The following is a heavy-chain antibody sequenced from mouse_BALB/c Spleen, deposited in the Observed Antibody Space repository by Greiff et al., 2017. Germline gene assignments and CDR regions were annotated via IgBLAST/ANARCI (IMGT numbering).Heavy chain of an antibody. V-gene: IGHV1S81*02. Sequence: QVQPQQSGAELVKPGASVKLSCKASGYTFTSYYMYWVKQRPGQGLEWIGGINPSNGGTNFNEKFKSKATLTVDKSSSTAYMQLSSLTSEDSAVYYCTRGPESYWGQGTTLTVSS. CDR1: GYTFTSYY. J-gene: IGHJ2*01. CDR2: INPSNGGT. CDR3: TRGPESY.